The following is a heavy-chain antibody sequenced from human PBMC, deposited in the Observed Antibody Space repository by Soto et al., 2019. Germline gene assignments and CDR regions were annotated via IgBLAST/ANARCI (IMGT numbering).Heavy chain of an antibody. D-gene: IGHD6-13*01. CDR2: ISAYNGNT. V-gene: IGHV1-18*04. Sequence: GASVKVSCKASGYTFTSYGISWVRQAPGQGLEWMGWISAYNGNTNYAQKLQGRVTMTTDTSTSTAYMELRSLRSDDTAVYYCAREYSSSSANWFDPWGQGTLVTVSS. J-gene: IGHJ5*02. CDR3: AREYSSSSANWFDP. CDR1: GYTFTSYG.